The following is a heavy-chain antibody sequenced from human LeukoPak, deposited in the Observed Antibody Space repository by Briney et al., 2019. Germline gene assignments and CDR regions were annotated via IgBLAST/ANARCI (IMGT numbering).Heavy chain of an antibody. CDR2: IYPGDSET. Sequence: GESLKISCKASGYTFTNYWIGWVRQMPGKGLEWVGIIYPGDSETRYSPSFQGQVTISVDKSITTAYLQWSSLKASDTAMYYCARPPKDFLANVVGYWGQGTLVTVSS. CDR3: ARPPKDFLANVVGY. J-gene: IGHJ4*02. V-gene: IGHV5-51*01. CDR1: GYTFTNYW. D-gene: IGHD2-21*01.